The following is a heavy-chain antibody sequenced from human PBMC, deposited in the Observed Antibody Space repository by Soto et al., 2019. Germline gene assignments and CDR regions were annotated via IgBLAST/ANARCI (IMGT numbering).Heavy chain of an antibody. CDR3: AREGDYRTWFEP. Sequence: SETLSLTXTVSGESIATGAFYWSWIRLQSGKGPEWIGSIFYAGDTYYNPSLKSRVEISLDGSQNQFSLNLRSVTAADTAVYYCAREGDYRTWFEPWGPGTLVTVSS. D-gene: IGHD4-17*01. CDR2: IFYAGDT. V-gene: IGHV4-31*02. CDR1: GESIATGAFY. J-gene: IGHJ5*02.